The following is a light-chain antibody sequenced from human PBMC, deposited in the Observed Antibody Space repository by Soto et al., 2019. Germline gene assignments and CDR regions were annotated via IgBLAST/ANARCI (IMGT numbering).Light chain of an antibody. CDR2: GAS. CDR1: HNIYSW. J-gene: IGKJ1*01. CDR3: QQYNYYWT. Sequence: DIQMTQSPSTLSASVGDRVTITCRASHNIYSWLAWYQQKPGKAPMLLIHGASTLESGVPSRCSGRGSETEFTLSTSSLQPDDFATYYCQQYNYYWTFGQGTKVDIK. V-gene: IGKV1-5*01.